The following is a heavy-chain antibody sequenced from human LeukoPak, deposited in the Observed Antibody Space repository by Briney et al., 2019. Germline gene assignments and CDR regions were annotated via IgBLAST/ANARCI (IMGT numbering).Heavy chain of an antibody. CDR2: INAGNGNT. V-gene: IGHV1-3*01. J-gene: IGHJ4*02. CDR3: ARDSPILCPDY. D-gene: IGHD3-10*02. Sequence: GASVKVSCKASGYTFTSYAMHWVRQAPGQRLEWMGWINAGNGNTKYSQKFQGRVTMTTDTSTSTAYMELRSLRSDDTAVYYCARDSPILCPDYWGQGTLVTVSS. CDR1: GYTFTSYA.